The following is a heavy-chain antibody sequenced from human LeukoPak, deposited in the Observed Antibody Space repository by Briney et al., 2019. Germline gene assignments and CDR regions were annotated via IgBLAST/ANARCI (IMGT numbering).Heavy chain of an antibody. CDR3: ASQFGVIVGAKEYYYYYMDV. CDR2: IIPILGIA. CDR1: GGTFSSYT. V-gene: IGHV1-69*02. D-gene: IGHD1-26*01. J-gene: IGHJ6*03. Sequence: SVKVSCKASGGTFSSYTISWVRQAPGQGLEWMGRIIPILGIANYAQKFQGRVTITADKSTSTAYMELSSLRSEDTAVYYCASQFGVIVGAKEYYYYYMDVWGKGTTVTVSS.